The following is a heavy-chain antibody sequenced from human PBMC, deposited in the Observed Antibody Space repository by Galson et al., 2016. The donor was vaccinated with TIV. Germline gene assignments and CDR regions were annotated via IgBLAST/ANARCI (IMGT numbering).Heavy chain of an antibody. CDR3: AKDLAVWGSFYGAFDY. J-gene: IGHJ4*02. D-gene: IGHD2/OR15-2a*01. Sequence: SLRLSCAASGFTFSDYHMSWLRRTPGKGLEWIAHITSGASSRYYAESVKGRFTISRDDAKNSLFPQMNSLRIDDTAVYYCAKDLAVWGSFYGAFDYWGPGTVVSVSS. V-gene: IGHV3-11*01. CDR2: ITSGASSR. CDR1: GFTFSDYH.